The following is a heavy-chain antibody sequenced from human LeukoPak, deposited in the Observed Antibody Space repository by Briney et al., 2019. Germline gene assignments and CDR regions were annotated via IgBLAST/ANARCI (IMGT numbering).Heavy chain of an antibody. CDR1: GFAFSSYA. CDR2: ISSNGGST. V-gene: IGHV3-64*01. Sequence: PGGSLRLSCAASGFAFSSYAMHWVRQAPGKGLEYVSAISSNGGSTYYANSVKGRFTISGDNSKNTLYLQMGSLRAEDMAVYYCARGRPAGPYYYGSGSYPVYYYYGMDVWGQGTTVTVSS. CDR3: ARGRPAGPYYYGSGSYPVYYYYGMDV. D-gene: IGHD3-10*01. J-gene: IGHJ6*02.